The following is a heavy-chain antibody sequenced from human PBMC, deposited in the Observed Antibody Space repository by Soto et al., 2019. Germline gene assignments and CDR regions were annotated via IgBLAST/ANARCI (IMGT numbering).Heavy chain of an antibody. D-gene: IGHD6-19*01. CDR3: ARVGSSGWSPDY. J-gene: IGHJ4*02. CDR2: IFYSGVT. Sequence: ASETLSLTCTVSGGSISGYYWTWIRQPPGKGLEWIGYIFYSGVTNYNPSLKSRVTLSVDTSKSQFSLKLRSVTAADTAVYYCARVGSSGWSPDYWGRGTLVTVSS. V-gene: IGHV4-59*01. CDR1: GGSISGYY.